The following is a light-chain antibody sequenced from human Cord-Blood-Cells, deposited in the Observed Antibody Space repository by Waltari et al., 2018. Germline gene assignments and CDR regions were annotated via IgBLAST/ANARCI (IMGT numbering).Light chain of an antibody. CDR3: QQYNNWPPFT. Sequence: EIVMTQSPATLSVSPGERATLSCRASQSVSSNLAWYQQKPGQATRLLIYGASTRATGIPARFSGSWSGTEFTLTISSLQSEDFAVYYCQQYNNWPPFTFGPGTKVDIK. V-gene: IGKV3-15*01. CDR1: QSVSSN. CDR2: GAS. J-gene: IGKJ3*01.